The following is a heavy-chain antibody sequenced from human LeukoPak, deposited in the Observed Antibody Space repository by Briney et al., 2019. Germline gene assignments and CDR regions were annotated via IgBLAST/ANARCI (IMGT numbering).Heavy chain of an antibody. CDR3: AGNPREKWLPYGMDV. D-gene: IGHD5-12*01. Sequence: GGSLRLSCAASGFTFSSYSMNWVRQAPGKGLEWVSSISSSSSYIYYADSVKGRFTISRDNAKNSLYLQMNSLRAEDTAVYYCAGNPREKWLPYGMDVWGQGTTVTVSS. CDR2: ISSSSSYI. V-gene: IGHV3-21*01. J-gene: IGHJ6*02. CDR1: GFTFSSYS.